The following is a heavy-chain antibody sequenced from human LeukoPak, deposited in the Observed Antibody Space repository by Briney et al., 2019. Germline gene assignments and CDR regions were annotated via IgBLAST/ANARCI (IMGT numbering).Heavy chain of an antibody. CDR2: IYPNSGAT. V-gene: IGHV1-2*02. CDR3: GTLLSNGPFDY. Sequence: ASVKVSFNSSGYTFTGYYMHWVRQAPGQGLEWMGYIYPNSGATKYAQKFQGRVTMTRETSISTAYMQLSGLRSDDTAVYYCGTLLSNGPFDYWGQGSLVTVSS. CDR1: GYTFTGYY. J-gene: IGHJ4*02.